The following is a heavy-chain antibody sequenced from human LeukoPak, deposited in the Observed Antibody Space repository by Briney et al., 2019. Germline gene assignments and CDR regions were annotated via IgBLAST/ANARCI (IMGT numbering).Heavy chain of an antibody. V-gene: IGHV4-59*01. J-gene: IGHJ1*01. D-gene: IGHD6-13*01. Sequence: SATLSLTCTVSGGSISSYYWSWIRQPPGKGLEWIGYIYYSGSTNYNPSLKSRVTISVDTSKNQFSLKLSSVTAADTAVYYCARAGTAEYFQHWGQGTLVTVSS. CDR3: ARAGTAEYFQH. CDR1: GGSISSYY. CDR2: IYYSGST.